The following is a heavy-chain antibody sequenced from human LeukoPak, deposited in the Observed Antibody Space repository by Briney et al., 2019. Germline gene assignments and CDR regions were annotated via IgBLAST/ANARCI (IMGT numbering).Heavy chain of an antibody. D-gene: IGHD3-22*01. CDR1: GGSISSYY. Sequence: SETLSLTCTVSGGSISSYYWSWIRQPPGKGLEWIGYIYYSGSTNYNPSLKSRVTISVDTSKNQFSLKLSSVTAADTAVYHCARDRWDYDSTRYFDLWGRGTLVTVSS. V-gene: IGHV4-59*01. J-gene: IGHJ2*01. CDR3: ARDRWDYDSTRYFDL. CDR2: IYYSGST.